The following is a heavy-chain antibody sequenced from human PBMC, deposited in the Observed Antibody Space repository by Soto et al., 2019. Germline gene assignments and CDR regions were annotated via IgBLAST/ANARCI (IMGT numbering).Heavy chain of an antibody. V-gene: IGHV4-31*11. CDR3: ARHLMSHGFDY. J-gene: IGHJ4*02. CDR2: IFYSGTT. Sequence: QVQLQESGPGLVKPSQTLFLSCAVSGGSISSGGSSWNWIRQKSGEGLEWIGYIFYSGTTFYNASLKSRVTISRDTSKGQISLKLNSVTSADMAVYYFARHLMSHGFDYWVQGIMVTVPS. CDR1: GGSISSGGSS.